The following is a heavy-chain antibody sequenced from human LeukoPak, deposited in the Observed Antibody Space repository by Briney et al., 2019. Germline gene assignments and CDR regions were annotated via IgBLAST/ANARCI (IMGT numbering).Heavy chain of an antibody. Sequence: NPSETLSLTCAVYGGSFSAYYWSWIRQPPGKGLEWIGEINHSGSTNYNPSLKSRLTISVDTSKNQFSLKLSSVTAADTAVYYCASTPDDFWSGYSMTKWFDPWGQGTLVTVS. CDR1: GGSFSAYY. CDR2: INHSGST. CDR3: ASTPDDFWSGYSMTKWFDP. D-gene: IGHD3-3*01. J-gene: IGHJ5*02. V-gene: IGHV4-34*01.